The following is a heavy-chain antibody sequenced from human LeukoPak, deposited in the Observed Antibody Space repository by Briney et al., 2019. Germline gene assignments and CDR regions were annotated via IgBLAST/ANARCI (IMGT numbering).Heavy chain of an antibody. J-gene: IGHJ6*02. V-gene: IGHV4-59*01. CDR1: GGSLSSYY. CDR3: ASGVVGGTYYYYYGMDV. D-gene: IGHD1-26*01. Sequence: PSETLSLTCTVSGGSLSSYYWSWIRQPPGKGREWIGYIYYSGSTNYNPSLRSRVTISVYTSKNQFSLQVSSVTAADTDVYYCASGVVGGTYYYYYGMDVWGQGTTVSVSS. CDR2: IYYSGST.